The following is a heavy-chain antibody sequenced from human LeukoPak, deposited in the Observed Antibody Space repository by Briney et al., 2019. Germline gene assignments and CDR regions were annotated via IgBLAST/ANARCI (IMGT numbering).Heavy chain of an antibody. J-gene: IGHJ5*02. CDR2: INHSGST. V-gene: IGHV4-34*01. CDR1: GGSFSGYY. CDR3: ASGPARVAAAGAPSHNLSSRGWFAP. D-gene: IGHD6-13*01. Sequence: SETLSLTCDVYGGSFSGYYWSWIRQPPGKGLEWIGEINHSGSTNYNPSLKSRVTISVDTSKNQFSLKLSSVTAADTAVYYCASGPARVAAAGAPSHNLSSRGWFAPWGEGTLVTAS.